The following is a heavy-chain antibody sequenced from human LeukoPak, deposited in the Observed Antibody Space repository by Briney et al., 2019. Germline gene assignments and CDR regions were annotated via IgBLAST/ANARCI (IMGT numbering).Heavy chain of an antibody. CDR1: GGSISSGGYS. CDR2: IYHSGST. V-gene: IGHV4-30-2*01. D-gene: IGHD6-13*01. J-gene: IGHJ3*02. Sequence: PSQTLSLTCAVSGGSISSGGYSWRWIRQPPGKGLEWIGYIYHSGSTYYNPSLKSRVTISVDRSKNQFSLKLSSVTAADTAVYYCARAGTAAGDAFDIWGQGTMVTVSS. CDR3: ARAGTAAGDAFDI.